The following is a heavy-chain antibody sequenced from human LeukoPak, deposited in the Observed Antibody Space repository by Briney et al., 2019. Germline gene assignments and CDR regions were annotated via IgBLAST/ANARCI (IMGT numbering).Heavy chain of an antibody. V-gene: IGHV4-34*01. CDR2: ISHSGSS. CDR3: ARPNPSYYYGMDV. J-gene: IGHJ6*02. D-gene: IGHD1-14*01. CDR1: GGPFRGFF. Sequence: SETLSLTCAVYGGPFRGFFWSWIRQAPGKGLEWIGEISHSGSSNYNPSLKSRVTISVDMSKNQFSLKLSSVTAADTAVYYCARPNPSYYYGMDVWGQGTTVTVSS.